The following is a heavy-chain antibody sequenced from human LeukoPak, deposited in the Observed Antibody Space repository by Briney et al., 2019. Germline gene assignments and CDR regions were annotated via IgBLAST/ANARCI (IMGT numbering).Heavy chain of an antibody. CDR2: IYYSGST. J-gene: IGHJ4*02. Sequence: SETLSLTCTVSGGSISSYYWSWIRQPPGKGLEWIGYIYYSGSTNYNPSLKSRVTISVDTSKNQFSLKLSSVTAADTAVYYCARCEYSSSSPFDHWGQGTLVTVSS. V-gene: IGHV4-59*01. D-gene: IGHD6-6*01. CDR1: GGSISSYY. CDR3: ARCEYSSSSPFDH.